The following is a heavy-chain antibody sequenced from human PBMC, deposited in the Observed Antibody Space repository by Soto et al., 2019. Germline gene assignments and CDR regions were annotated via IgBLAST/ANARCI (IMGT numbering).Heavy chain of an antibody. CDR3: ARDHRSSSWYRWFDH. D-gene: IGHD6-13*01. V-gene: IGHV4-59*01. CDR2: IYYSGST. Sequence: PSETLSLTCTVSGASISSYYWSWIRQPPGKGLEWIGYIYYSGSTNYNPSLKSRVTISVDTSKNQFSLKLSSVTAADPAVYYCARDHRSSSWYRWFDHWGQGKMVTVS. J-gene: IGHJ5*02. CDR1: GASISSYY.